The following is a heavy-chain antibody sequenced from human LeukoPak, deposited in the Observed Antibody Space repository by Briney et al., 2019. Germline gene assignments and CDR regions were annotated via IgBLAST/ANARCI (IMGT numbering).Heavy chain of an antibody. D-gene: IGHD3-22*01. CDR3: ARDSSYDSSGYEN. Sequence: GGSLRLSCAASGFTFSSYGMHWVRQAPGKGLEWVAVIWYDGSNKYYADSVKGRFTISRDNSKNTLYLQMNSLGAEDTAVYYCARDSSYDSSGYENWGQGTLVTVSS. V-gene: IGHV3-33*01. CDR2: IWYDGSNK. CDR1: GFTFSSYG. J-gene: IGHJ4*02.